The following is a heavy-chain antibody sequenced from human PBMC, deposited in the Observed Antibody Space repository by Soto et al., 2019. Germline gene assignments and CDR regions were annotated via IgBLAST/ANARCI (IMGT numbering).Heavy chain of an antibody. V-gene: IGHV1-3*01. Sequence: ASVKVSCKASGYTFTSYAMHWVRQAPGQRLEWMGWINAGNGNTKYSQKFQGRVTITTDTSASTAYMELSSLRSDDTAVYYCARVGGILTGYARFDPWGQGTLVTVSS. CDR2: INAGNGNT. CDR1: GYTFTSYA. J-gene: IGHJ5*02. CDR3: ARVGGILTGYARFDP. D-gene: IGHD3-9*01.